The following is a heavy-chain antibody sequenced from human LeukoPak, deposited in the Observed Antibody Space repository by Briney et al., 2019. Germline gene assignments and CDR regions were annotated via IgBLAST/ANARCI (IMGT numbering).Heavy chain of an antibody. V-gene: IGHV5-51*01. D-gene: IGHD3-10*01. CDR2: ILVGGSEV. CDR3: ARLGGDTYYFGSASYPNWYFDL. J-gene: IGHJ2*01. Sequence: GESLKISCKGSGFSFTSYWIGWVRQMPGKGLEYMGIILVGGSEVRYSPAFQGLVTISADKSFSTAYLQWSSLKASDTAIYYCARLGGDTYYFGSASYPNWYFDLWGRGTLVTVSS. CDR1: GFSFTSYW.